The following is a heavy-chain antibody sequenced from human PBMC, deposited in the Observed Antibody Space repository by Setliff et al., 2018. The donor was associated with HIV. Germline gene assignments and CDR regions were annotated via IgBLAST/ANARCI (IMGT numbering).Heavy chain of an antibody. CDR3: ARGGRVVRPYWYFDL. V-gene: IGHV4-34*01. D-gene: IGHD1-26*01. J-gene: IGHJ2*01. CDR2: IQHSGRI. CDR1: GGSSSGYC. Sequence: PSETLSLTCAVYGGSSSGYCWSWIRQPPGKGLEWIGEIQHSGRINYNPSLRSRVTTSVDTSKNQFSLRLRSVTAADTAVYYCARGGRVVRPYWYFDLWGRGTLVTSPQ.